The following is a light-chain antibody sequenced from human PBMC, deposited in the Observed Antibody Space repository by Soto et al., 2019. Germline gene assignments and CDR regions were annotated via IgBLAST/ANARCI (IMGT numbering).Light chain of an antibody. J-gene: IGKJ2*01. CDR2: GAS. V-gene: IGKV3-20*01. Sequence: EIVLTQSPGTLSLSPGERATLSCRASQSVSSSYLAWYQQKPGQAPRLLFYGASSRATGIPDRFSGSGSGTDFTLTISRLEPEDFAVYYCQQYGTSLYTFGQGTKLDI. CDR1: QSVSSSY. CDR3: QQYGTSLYT.